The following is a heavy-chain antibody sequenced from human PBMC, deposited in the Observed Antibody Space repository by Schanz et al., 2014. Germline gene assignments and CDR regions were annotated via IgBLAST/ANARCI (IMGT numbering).Heavy chain of an antibody. CDR2: ISGSGGST. Sequence: DVHLLESGGGLVQPGGSLRLSCAASEFTFSTDAMSWVRQAPGKGLEWVSAISGSGGSTYYADSVRGRFTMSRDNSKNTVHLQMSSLRVEDTAVYYCARVDSSGYFFDNWGQGTRVTVSS. CDR1: EFTFSTDA. J-gene: IGHJ4*02. D-gene: IGHD3-22*01. CDR3: ARVDSSGYFFDN. V-gene: IGHV3-23*01.